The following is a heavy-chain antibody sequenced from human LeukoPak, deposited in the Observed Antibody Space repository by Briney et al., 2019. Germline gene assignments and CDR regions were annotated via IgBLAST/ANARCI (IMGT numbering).Heavy chain of an antibody. V-gene: IGHV4-34*01. Sequence: SETLSLTCAVYSESFSSYYWRWLPQPPGKGLEWIGEINHSGNTNYNPSLKSRVTISVDTSKNQFSLKLSSVTAADTAVYYCARVDGDGYNIPDYWGQGTLVTVSS. CDR1: SESFSSYY. CDR2: INHSGNT. D-gene: IGHD5-24*01. J-gene: IGHJ4*02. CDR3: ARVDGDGYNIPDY.